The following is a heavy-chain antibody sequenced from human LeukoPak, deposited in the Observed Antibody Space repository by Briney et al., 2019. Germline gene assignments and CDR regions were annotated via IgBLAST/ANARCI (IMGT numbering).Heavy chain of an antibody. CDR3: AREAGYSSSWHINY. CDR1: GFTFSDYY. Sequence: GGSLRLSCAASGFTFSDYYMSWIRQAPGKGLEWVSYISSSGSTIYYADSVKGRFTISRDNAKNSLYLQMNSLRAEDTAAYYCAREAGYSSSWHINYWGQGTLVTVSS. V-gene: IGHV3-11*04. CDR2: ISSSGSTI. D-gene: IGHD6-13*01. J-gene: IGHJ4*02.